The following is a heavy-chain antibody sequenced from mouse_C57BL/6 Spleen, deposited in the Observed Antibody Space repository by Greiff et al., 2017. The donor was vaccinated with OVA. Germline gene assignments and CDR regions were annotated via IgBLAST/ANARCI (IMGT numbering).Heavy chain of an antibody. D-gene: IGHD2-4*01. V-gene: IGHV5-4*03. CDR3: ARPYDYDGAMDY. Sequence: DVMLVESGGGLVKPGGSLKLSCAASGFTFSSYAMSWVRQTPEKRLEWVATISDGGSYTYYPDNVKGRFTISRDNAKNNLYLQMSHLKSEDTAMYYCARPYDYDGAMDYWGQGTSVTVSS. CDR1: GFTFSSYA. J-gene: IGHJ4*01. CDR2: ISDGGSYT.